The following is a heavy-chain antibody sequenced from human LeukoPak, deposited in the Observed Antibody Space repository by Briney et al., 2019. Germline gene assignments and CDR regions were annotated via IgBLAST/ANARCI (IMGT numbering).Heavy chain of an antibody. CDR2: ISGSGGST. D-gene: IGHD3-3*01. J-gene: IGHJ3*02. CDR3: AKPSDYDFWSGSYHDAFDI. V-gene: IGHV3-23*01. Sequence: PGGSLRLSCAASGFTFSSYAMSWVRQAPGKGLEWVSAISGSGGSTYYADSVKGRFTISRDNSKNTLYLQMNSLRAEDTAVYYCAKPSDYDFWSGSYHDAFDIWGQGTMVTVSS. CDR1: GFTFSSYA.